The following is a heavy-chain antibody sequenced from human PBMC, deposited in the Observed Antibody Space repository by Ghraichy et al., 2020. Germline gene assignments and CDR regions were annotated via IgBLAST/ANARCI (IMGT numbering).Heavy chain of an antibody. V-gene: IGHV1-2*02. Sequence: ASVKVSCKASGYTFTGYYMHWVRQAPGQGLEWMGWINPNSGGTNYAQKFQGRVTMTRDTSISTAYMELSRLRSEDTAVYYCARVRGSSWYPFGYWGQGTLVTVSS. CDR2: INPNSGGT. J-gene: IGHJ4*02. CDR1: GYTFTGYY. CDR3: ARVRGSSWYPFGY. D-gene: IGHD6-13*01.